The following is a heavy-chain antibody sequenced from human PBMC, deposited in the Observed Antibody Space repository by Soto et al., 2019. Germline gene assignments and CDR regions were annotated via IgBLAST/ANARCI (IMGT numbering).Heavy chain of an antibody. CDR1: GGSISSYY. J-gene: IGHJ4*02. CDR3: ARDRYFGY. CDR2: IYNSGSI. V-gene: IGHV4-59*01. Sequence: SATLSLTCTVSGGSISSYYWSWIRQPPGKGLEWIGYIYNSGSINYNPSLQSRVTISLDTSKNQFSLKLSSMTAADTAVYYCARDRYFGYWGQGTLVTVSS.